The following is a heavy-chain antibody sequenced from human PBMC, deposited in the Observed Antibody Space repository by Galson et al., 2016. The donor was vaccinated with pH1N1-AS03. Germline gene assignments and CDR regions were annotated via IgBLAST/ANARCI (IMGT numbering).Heavy chain of an antibody. D-gene: IGHD5-18*01. CDR2: VIGVFGTS. CDR3: ARESGYNYGYLDY. Sequence: SVKVPCKASGVIFRSFGISWVRQAPGQGLEWMGRVIGVFGTSKHAQKFQGRVTITADESTSTAYMELTSLRSDDTAVYYCARESGYNYGYLDYWGQGTLVTVSS. CDR1: GVIFRSFG. V-gene: IGHV1-69*13. J-gene: IGHJ4*02.